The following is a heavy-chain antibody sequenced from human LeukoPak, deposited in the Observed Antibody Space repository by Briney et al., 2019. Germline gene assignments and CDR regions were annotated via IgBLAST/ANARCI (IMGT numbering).Heavy chain of an antibody. CDR1: GFTFRSYW. V-gene: IGHV3-7*04. Sequence: GGSLRLSCAASGFTFRSYWMGWVRQAPGKGLEWVANIKQDGSEKYYVDSVKGRFTISRDNAKNSLYLRMNSLRAEGTAVYYCARAILYTVTTVGFDYWGQGTLVTVSS. CDR3: ARAILYTVTTVGFDY. D-gene: IGHD4-17*01. CDR2: IKQDGSEK. J-gene: IGHJ4*02.